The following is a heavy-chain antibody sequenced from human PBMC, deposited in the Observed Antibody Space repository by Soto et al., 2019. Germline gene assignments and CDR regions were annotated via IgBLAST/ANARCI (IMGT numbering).Heavy chain of an antibody. V-gene: IGHV5-10-1*01. CDR3: ATFLAGFHDAFDI. CDR1: GYSFTSYW. Sequence: GESLKISCKGSGYSFTSYWISWVRQMPGKGLEWMGRIDPSDSYTNYSPSFQGHVTISADKSISTAYLQWSSLKASDTAMYYCATFLAGFHDAFDIWGQGTMVTV. J-gene: IGHJ3*02. CDR2: IDPSDSYT. D-gene: IGHD3-3*01.